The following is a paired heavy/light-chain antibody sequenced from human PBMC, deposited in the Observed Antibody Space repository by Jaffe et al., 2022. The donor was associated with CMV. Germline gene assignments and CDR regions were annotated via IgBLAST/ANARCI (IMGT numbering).Light chain of an antibody. Sequence: DIQMTQSPSAVSASVGDRVTITCRASQGISNYLAWFQQKPGKVPKRLIYAASSLQSGVPSRFSGSGSGTEFTLTISSLQPEDFATYYCLQHNIYPLTFGQGTRLEIK. CDR2: AAS. V-gene: IGKV1-17*03. CDR1: QGISNY. J-gene: IGKJ5*01. CDR3: LQHNIYPLT.
Heavy chain of an antibody. J-gene: IGHJ4*02. V-gene: IGHV3-30*18. CDR2: ITYDGSNK. D-gene: IGHD2-15*01. Sequence: QVQLVESGGGVVQPGRSLRLSCAASGFTFSNYGIHWVRQAPGKGLEWVAVITYDGSNKYYPDSVKGRFTISRDNSKNTLYLQMNSLRAEDAAVYYCAKDALPGTLTPDEPSDWGQGTLVTVSS. CDR3: AKDALPGTLTPDEPSD. CDR1: GFTFSNYG.